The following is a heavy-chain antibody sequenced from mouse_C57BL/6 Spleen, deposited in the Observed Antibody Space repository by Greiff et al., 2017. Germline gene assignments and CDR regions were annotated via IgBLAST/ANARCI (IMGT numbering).Heavy chain of an antibody. Sequence: EVKLMESGAELVKPGASVKLSCPASGFNIKDYYMHWVKQRTEQGLEWIGRIDPEDGETKYAPKFQGQATITADTTSNTAYLQLSSLTSEDTAVYDCARSPSTVVAMYYFDDGGQGTTLTVSS. V-gene: IGHV14-2*01. J-gene: IGHJ2*01. CDR1: GFNIKDYY. CDR2: IDPEDGET. D-gene: IGHD1-1*01. CDR3: ARSPSTVVAMYYFDD.